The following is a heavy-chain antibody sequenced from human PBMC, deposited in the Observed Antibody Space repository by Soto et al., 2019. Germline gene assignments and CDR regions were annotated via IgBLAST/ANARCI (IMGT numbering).Heavy chain of an antibody. Sequence: EVQLLESGGDLLQPGGSLRLSCVASGFTFSNYAMTWVRQAPGKGLEWVSVISGSGGSTYYADSVKGRFTISRDTSKNTLYLQMNHLRADDTALYYCAKGTSYYDSSGFDYWGQGTLVTVSS. CDR3: AKGTSYYDSSGFDY. CDR2: ISGSGGST. J-gene: IGHJ4*02. CDR1: GFTFSNYA. V-gene: IGHV3-23*01. D-gene: IGHD3-22*01.